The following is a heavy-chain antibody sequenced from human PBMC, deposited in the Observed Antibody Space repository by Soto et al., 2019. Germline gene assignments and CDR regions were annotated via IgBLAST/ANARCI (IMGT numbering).Heavy chain of an antibody. CDR3: ARDPAP. CDR2: IYNNATT. CDR1: GGSISTGGYY. J-gene: IGHJ5*02. V-gene: IGHV4-31*03. Sequence: QVQLQESGPGLVKPSQTLSLTCTVSGGSISTGGYYWSWIRRHPGKGLEWIGYIYNNATTYYNPCLKSRVTISVDTSKNQFSLKLSSVTGEDTAVYYCARDPAPWGQGDLVTVSS.